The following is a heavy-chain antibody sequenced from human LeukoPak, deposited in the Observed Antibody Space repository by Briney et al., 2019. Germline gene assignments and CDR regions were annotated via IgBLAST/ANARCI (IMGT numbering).Heavy chain of an antibody. Sequence: GGSLRLSCAASGFTFSSYAMSWVRQAPGKGLEWVSAISGSGGSTYYADSVKGRFTISRDNSKNTLYLQMNSLRADDTAVYYCARDMVRGLLGDYWGQGTLVAVPS. CDR3: ARDMVRGLLGDY. CDR1: GFTFSSYA. J-gene: IGHJ4*02. CDR2: ISGSGGST. D-gene: IGHD3-10*01. V-gene: IGHV3-23*01.